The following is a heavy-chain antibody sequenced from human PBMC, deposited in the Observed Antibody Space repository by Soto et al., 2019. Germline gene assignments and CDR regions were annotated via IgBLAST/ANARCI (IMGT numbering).Heavy chain of an antibody. D-gene: IGHD2-15*01. CDR1: GGSISSYY. J-gene: IGHJ5*02. V-gene: IGHV4-59*01. CDR2: IYYSGST. Sequence: SETLSLTCTVSGGSISSYYWSWIRQPPGKGLEWIGYIYYSGSTNYNPSLKSRVTISVDTSKNQFSLKLSSVTAADTAVYYCARGGYCSGGSCYGNNWFDPWGQGTLVTVSS. CDR3: ARGGYCSGGSCYGNNWFDP.